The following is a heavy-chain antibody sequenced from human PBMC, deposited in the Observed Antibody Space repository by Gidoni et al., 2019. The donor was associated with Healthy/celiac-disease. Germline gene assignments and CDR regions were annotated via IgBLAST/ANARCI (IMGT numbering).Heavy chain of an antibody. CDR1: GGSFSGYY. D-gene: IGHD5-18*01. CDR3: ARWYGYSYGPDY. Sequence: QVQLQQWGAGLLKPSETLSLTCAVYGGSFSGYYWSWIRQPPGKGLEWIGEINHSGSTNYNPSLKSRVTISVDTSKNQFSLKLSSVTAADTAVYYCARWYGYSYGPDYWGQGTLVTVSS. CDR2: INHSGST. V-gene: IGHV4-34*01. J-gene: IGHJ4*02.